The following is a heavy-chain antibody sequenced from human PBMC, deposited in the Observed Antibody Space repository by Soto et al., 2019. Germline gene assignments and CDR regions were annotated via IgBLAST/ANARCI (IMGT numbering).Heavy chain of an antibody. J-gene: IGHJ6*02. CDR1: GYTFTSYG. V-gene: IGHV1-18*04. CDR3: ARDGTITMVRGTYYYYGTDV. D-gene: IGHD3-10*01. CDR2: ISAYNGNT. Sequence: QVQLVQSGAEVKKPGASVKVSCKASGYTFTSYGISWVRQAPGHGLEWMGWISAYNGNTNYAQKLQGRVTMTTDTSTSTAYMKLTSLRSDDTAVYYCARDGTITMVRGTYYYYGTDVWRQGTTITVSS.